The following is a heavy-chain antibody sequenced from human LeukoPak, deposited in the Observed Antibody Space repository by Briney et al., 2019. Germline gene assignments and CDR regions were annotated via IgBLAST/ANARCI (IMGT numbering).Heavy chain of an antibody. CDR3: AREWYSSSSFDY. D-gene: IGHD6-6*01. J-gene: IGHJ4*02. Sequence: GGSLCLSCAASGFTFSDYYMSWIRPAPGKGLEWVSYISSSGSTIYYADSVKGRFTITRDNAKNSLYLQMNSLRAEDTAVYYCAREWYSSSSFDYWGQGTLVTVSS. CDR1: GFTFSDYY. V-gene: IGHV3-11*01. CDR2: ISSSGSTI.